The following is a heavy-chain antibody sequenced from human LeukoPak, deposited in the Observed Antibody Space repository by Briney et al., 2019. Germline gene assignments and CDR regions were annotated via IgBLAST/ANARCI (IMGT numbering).Heavy chain of an antibody. V-gene: IGHV4-31*03. J-gene: IGHJ3*02. D-gene: IGHD5-18*01. Sequence: SETLSLTCTVSGGSINSGGYYWSWIRQHPGKGLEWIGYISNSGSTYYHPSLRSRLSISVDTSKNQFSLKLSSVTAADTAVYYCARGGYSYGYGAFDIWGQGTMVTVSS. CDR3: ARGGYSYGYGAFDI. CDR1: GGSINSGGYY. CDR2: ISNSGST.